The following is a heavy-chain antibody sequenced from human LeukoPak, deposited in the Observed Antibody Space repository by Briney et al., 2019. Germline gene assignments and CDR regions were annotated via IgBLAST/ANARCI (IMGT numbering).Heavy chain of an antibody. CDR2: ISGSGGST. CDR1: GFTFSSYG. V-gene: IGHV3-23*01. CDR3: ARDWGYCSGDGCQERFDY. J-gene: IGHJ4*02. D-gene: IGHD2-15*01. Sequence: GGSLRLSCAASGFTFSSYGMSWVRQAPGKGLEWVSAISGSGGSTYYADSVKGRFTISRDNSKNTPYLQMNSLRAEDTAVYYCARDWGYCSGDGCQERFDYWGQGTLVTVSS.